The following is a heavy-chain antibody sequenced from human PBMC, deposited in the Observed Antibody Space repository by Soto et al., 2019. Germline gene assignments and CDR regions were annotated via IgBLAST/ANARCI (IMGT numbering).Heavy chain of an antibody. Sequence: QVQLQESGPGLVKPSQTLSLTCTVSGGSISSGNYYWSWIRQPPGKGLEWIGFISYSGSTYYNASLKSRVTISVDMPKNQFSLNLNSVTAADTAVYYCATMGTPATGLYYSHYWGQGTLVTVSS. CDR2: ISYSGST. CDR1: GGSISSGNYY. J-gene: IGHJ4*02. D-gene: IGHD1-7*01. CDR3: ATMGTPATGLYYSHY. V-gene: IGHV4-30-4*01.